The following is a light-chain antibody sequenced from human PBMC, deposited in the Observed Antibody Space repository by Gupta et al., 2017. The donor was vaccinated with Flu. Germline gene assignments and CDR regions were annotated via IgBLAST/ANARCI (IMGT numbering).Light chain of an antibody. CDR3: MQALQTPRYS. V-gene: IGKV2-28*01. Sequence: DIVMTQSPLSLPVTPGEPASISCRSSQSLLHSNGYNYLDWYLQKPGQSPQLLIYLGSNRASGVPDRFSGSGSGTDFTLKISRGESEDFGVYYCMQALQTPRYSFGQGTKLEI. CDR1: QSLLHSNGYNY. CDR2: LGS. J-gene: IGKJ2*03.